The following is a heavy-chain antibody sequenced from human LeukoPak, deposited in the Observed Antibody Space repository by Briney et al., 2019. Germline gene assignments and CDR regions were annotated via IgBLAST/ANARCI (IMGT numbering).Heavy chain of an antibody. CDR3: ARDFGSYYYDSSGYYLDY. J-gene: IGHJ4*02. CDR1: GFTFSSYA. V-gene: IGHV3-30-3*01. D-gene: IGHD3-22*01. CDR2: ISYDGSSK. Sequence: GGSLRLSCAASGFTFSSYAMHWVRQAPGKGLEWVAVISYDGSSKYYADSVKGRFTISRDNSKNTLYLQMNSLRAEDTAVYYCARDFGSYYYDSSGYYLDYWGQGTLVTVSS.